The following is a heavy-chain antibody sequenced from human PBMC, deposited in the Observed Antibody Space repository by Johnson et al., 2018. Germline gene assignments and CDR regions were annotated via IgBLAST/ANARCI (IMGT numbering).Heavy chain of an antibody. CDR3: ARDIVVRGVLPQYYMDV. D-gene: IGHD3-10*01. CDR2: SYSGGRT. Sequence: VQLVQSGGGVVQPGGSLRLSCAASEFTVSSNYMSWVRQAPGQGLEWVSVSYSGGRTHYADSGKGRFTISRYNSKNTRYLQMNSLRAEDTAVYYVARDIVVRGVLPQYYMDVWGKGTTVTVSS. CDR1: EFTVSSNY. J-gene: IGHJ6*03. V-gene: IGHV3-66*02.